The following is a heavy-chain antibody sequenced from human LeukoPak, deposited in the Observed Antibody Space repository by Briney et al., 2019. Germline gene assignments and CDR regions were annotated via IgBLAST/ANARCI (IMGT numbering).Heavy chain of an antibody. V-gene: IGHV4-39*01. CDR2: IYYSGST. D-gene: IGHD3-22*01. J-gene: IGHJ3*02. CDR3: ARRGPNYYDSSGYFTDAFDI. Sequence: SETLSLTCTVSGGSISSSSYYWGWIRQPPGKGLEWIGSIYYSGSTYYNPSLKSRVTISVDTSKNQFSLKLSSVTAADTAVYHCARRGPNYYDSSGYFTDAFDIWGQGTMVTVSS. CDR1: GGSISSSSYY.